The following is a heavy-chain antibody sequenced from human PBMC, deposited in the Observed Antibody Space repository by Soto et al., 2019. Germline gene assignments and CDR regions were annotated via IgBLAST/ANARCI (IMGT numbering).Heavy chain of an antibody. CDR1: GFPFRSYA. J-gene: IGHJ6*02. V-gene: IGHV3-23*01. CDR2: ISGSGGST. CDR3: AKAFDIAMIVVVSTPMDV. D-gene: IGHD3-22*01. Sequence: GGSLSLSCTASGFPFRSYAMSWVRQAPGKGLEWVSAISGSGGSTYYADSVKGRFTISRDNSKNTLYLQMNSLRAEDTAVYYCAKAFDIAMIVVVSTPMDVWSQGTTVTVSS.